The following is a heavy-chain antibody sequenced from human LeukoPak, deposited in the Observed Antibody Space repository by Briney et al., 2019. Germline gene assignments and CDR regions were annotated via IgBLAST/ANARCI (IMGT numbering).Heavy chain of an antibody. D-gene: IGHD3-22*01. Sequence: SETLSLTCAVYGGSFSGYYWSWIRQPPGKGLEWIGEINHSGSTNYNPSLKSRVTISVDTSKNQFSLKVNSVTAADTAVYYCAREVEYYDSSGYRPHAFDIWGQGTLVTVSS. V-gene: IGHV4-34*01. J-gene: IGHJ3*02. CDR1: GGSFSGYY. CDR2: INHSGST. CDR3: AREVEYYDSSGYRPHAFDI.